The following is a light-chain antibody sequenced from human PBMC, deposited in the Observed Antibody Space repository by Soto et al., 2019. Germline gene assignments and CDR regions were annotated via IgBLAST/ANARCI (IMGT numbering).Light chain of an antibody. CDR1: QSVTSTY. Sequence: EIVLTQSPCTLSLPPGDRTTLSCRASQSVTSTYLAWYQHKPGQAPRLLTYFTSSRATGVPDRFSGRGSGTDFGLTISRLAPEDVGVYFCQQFGNSPLTCTFGQGTKVDIK. J-gene: IGKJ1*01. CDR2: FTS. CDR3: QQFGNSPLTCT. V-gene: IGKV3-20*01.